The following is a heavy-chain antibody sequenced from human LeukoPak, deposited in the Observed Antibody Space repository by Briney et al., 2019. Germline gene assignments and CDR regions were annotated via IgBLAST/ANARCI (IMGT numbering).Heavy chain of an antibody. CDR1: GGSVSSGSYY. CDR3: ARGDYYYDSSGQADY. D-gene: IGHD3-22*01. CDR2: IYYSGST. Sequence: PSGTLSLTCAVSGGSVSSGSYYWSWIRQPPGKGLEWIGYIYYSGSTYYNPSLKSRVTISVDTSKNQFSLKLSSVTAADTAVHYCARGDYYYDSSGQADYWGQGTLVTVSS. V-gene: IGHV4-61*01. J-gene: IGHJ4*02.